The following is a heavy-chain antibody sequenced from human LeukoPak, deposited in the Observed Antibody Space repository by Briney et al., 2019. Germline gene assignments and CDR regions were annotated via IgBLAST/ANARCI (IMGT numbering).Heavy chain of an antibody. D-gene: IGHD3-22*01. V-gene: IGHV3-30*02. CDR1: GFTFSSYG. J-gene: IGHJ4*02. Sequence: GGSLGLSCAASGFTFSSYGMHWVRQAPGKGLEWVAFIRYDGSNKYYADSVKGRFTISRDNSKNTLYLQMNSLRAEDTAVYYCARDLEVIRHYYDSSGYYNYWGQGTLVTVSS. CDR3: ARDLEVIRHYYDSSGYYNY. CDR2: IRYDGSNK.